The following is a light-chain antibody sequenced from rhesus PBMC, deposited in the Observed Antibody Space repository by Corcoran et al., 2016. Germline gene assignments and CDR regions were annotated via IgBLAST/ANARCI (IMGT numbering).Light chain of an antibody. Sequence: DIQMTQSPSSLSASVGDRVTITCRASQGISNWLAWYQQKPGKAPKLLIYRASNLEKGVPSRFSGSGSATEFTLTISTRQPEDIATDYCQQHDNSPYSFGRGAKVEIK. CDR2: RAS. CDR1: QGISNW. V-gene: IGKV1-69*01. CDR3: QQHDNSPYS. J-gene: IGKJ2*01.